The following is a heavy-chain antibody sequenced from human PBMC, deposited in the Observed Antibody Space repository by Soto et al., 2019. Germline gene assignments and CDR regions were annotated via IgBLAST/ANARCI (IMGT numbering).Heavy chain of an antibody. CDR3: AKDGASGSYPPYYYYGMDV. V-gene: IGHV3-23*01. D-gene: IGHD1-26*01. J-gene: IGHJ6*02. CDR1: GFTFSSYA. CDR2: ISGSGGNA. Sequence: EVQLLESGGGLVQPGGSLRLSCAASGFTFSSYAMSWVRQAPGKGLEWVSTISGSGGNAYYADSVKGRFTISRDNSKNTLHLQMNSLRADDTAVYYCAKDGASGSYPPYYYYGMDVWGQVTTVTVSS.